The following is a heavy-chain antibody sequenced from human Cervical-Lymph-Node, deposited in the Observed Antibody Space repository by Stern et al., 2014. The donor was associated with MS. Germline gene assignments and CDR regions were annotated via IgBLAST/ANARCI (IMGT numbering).Heavy chain of an antibody. D-gene: IGHD3-22*01. Sequence: VQLEESGAEVKKTGSSVKVSCKASGGTFSSYAISWVRQAPGQGVEWMGGIVPIFGTANYAHKFQGRVTITADESTSTAYMELSSLRSEDTAVYYCAREFSYDSSGYYFYYWGQGTLVTVSS. J-gene: IGHJ4*02. CDR3: AREFSYDSSGYYFYY. CDR1: GGTFSSYA. CDR2: IVPIFGTA. V-gene: IGHV1-69*01.